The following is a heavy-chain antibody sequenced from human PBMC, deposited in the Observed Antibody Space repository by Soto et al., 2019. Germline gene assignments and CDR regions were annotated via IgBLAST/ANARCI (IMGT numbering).Heavy chain of an antibody. CDR1: GYTLTGFY. CDR3: ARYLLLGVTLIPDS. D-gene: IGHD4-4*01. J-gene: IGHJ4*02. Sequence: ASVKVSCKSSGYTLTGFYMHWVRQAPGQGLEWMGWINPNSGGTNYAQKFQGRVTMTRDTSISTVYMELSRLRSDDTAVYYCARYLLLGVTLIPDSWGQGTPVTVSS. V-gene: IGHV1-2*02. CDR2: INPNSGGT.